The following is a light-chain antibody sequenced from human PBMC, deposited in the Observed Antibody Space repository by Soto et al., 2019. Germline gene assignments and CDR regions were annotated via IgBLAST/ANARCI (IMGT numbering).Light chain of an antibody. V-gene: IGKV1-5*01. CDR2: DAS. CDR3: QQYNSYSRT. J-gene: IGKJ1*01. CDR1: QSISSY. Sequence: DIQMTQSPSTLSASVGDRVTITCRASQSISSYLNWYHQKPGKAPKLLISDASSLKSGVPSRFSGSGSATEFTLTISSLQPDDFATYYCQQYNSYSRTFGQGTKVDI.